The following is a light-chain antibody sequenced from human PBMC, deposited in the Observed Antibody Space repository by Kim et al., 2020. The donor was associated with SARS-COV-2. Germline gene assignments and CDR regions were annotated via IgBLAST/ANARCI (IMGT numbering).Light chain of an antibody. Sequence: EIVMTQSPATLSVSPGERATLSCRASQSVSRNLAWYQQKPGQAPRLLIYGASTRAPGIPARFSGSGSGTDFTLTIYSLQSEDFAVYYCHQYNDWPPLTFGGGTKVDI. V-gene: IGKV3-15*01. CDR1: QSVSRN. J-gene: IGKJ4*01. CDR3: HQYNDWPPLT. CDR2: GAS.